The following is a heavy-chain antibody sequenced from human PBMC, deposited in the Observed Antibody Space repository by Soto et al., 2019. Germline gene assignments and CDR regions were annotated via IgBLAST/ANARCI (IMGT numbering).Heavy chain of an antibody. Sequence: ASVKVSCKVSGYTLTELSMHWVRQAPGKGLEWMGGFDPEDGETIYAQKFQGRVTMTEDTSTDTAYMELSSLRSEDTAVYYCATAPPIIAAAALFDYWGQGTLVTVSS. CDR1: GYTLTELS. V-gene: IGHV1-24*01. CDR2: FDPEDGET. J-gene: IGHJ4*02. CDR3: ATAPPIIAAAALFDY. D-gene: IGHD6-13*01.